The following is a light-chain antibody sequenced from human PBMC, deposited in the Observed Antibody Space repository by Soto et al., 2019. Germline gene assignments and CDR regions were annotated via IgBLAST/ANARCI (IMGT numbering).Light chain of an antibody. V-gene: IGKV3D-15*01. CDR1: QTISTI. CDR2: AAS. Sequence: EIVMTQSPATLSVSPGERATLSCRASQTISTILAWYQQKPGQAPRLLIYAASIRATGVPARFSGSGSGTDFTLTISSLQSEYFAIYYCQQYNDWPVTFGQGTRLEI. CDR3: QQYNDWPVT. J-gene: IGKJ5*01.